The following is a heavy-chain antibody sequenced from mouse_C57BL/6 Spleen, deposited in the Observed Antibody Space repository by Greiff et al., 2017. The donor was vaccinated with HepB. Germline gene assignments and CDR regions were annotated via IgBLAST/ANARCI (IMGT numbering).Heavy chain of an antibody. D-gene: IGHD1-1*01. CDR1: GYAFSSYW. CDR2: IYPGDGDT. J-gene: IGHJ2*01. CDR3: ARWDYYGSSYGVDY. V-gene: IGHV1-80*01. Sequence: VQLQQSGAELVKPGASVKISCKASGYAFSSYWMNWVKQRPGKGLEWIGQIYPGDGDTNYNGKFKGKATLTADKSSSTAYMQLSSLTSEDSAVYFCARWDYYGSSYGVDYWGQGTTLTVSS.